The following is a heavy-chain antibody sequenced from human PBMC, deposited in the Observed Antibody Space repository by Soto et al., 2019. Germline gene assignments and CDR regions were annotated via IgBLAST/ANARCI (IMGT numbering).Heavy chain of an antibody. CDR2: IIPIFGTA. CDR3: ARALYSNYNYYYYGMDV. Sequence: QVQLVQSGAEVKKPGSSVKVSCKASGGTFNSYAISWVRQAPGQGLEWMGGIIPIFGTANYAQKFQGRVTISADKSMSTVYMELSSLRSEDTAVYYCARALYSNYNYYYYGMDVWGQGTTVTVSS. CDR1: GGTFNSYA. J-gene: IGHJ6*02. V-gene: IGHV1-69*06. D-gene: IGHD4-4*01.